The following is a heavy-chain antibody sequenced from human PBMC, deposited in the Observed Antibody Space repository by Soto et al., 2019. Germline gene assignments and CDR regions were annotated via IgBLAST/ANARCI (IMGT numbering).Heavy chain of an antibody. CDR2: TNPKGGGT. D-gene: IGHD2-15*01. V-gene: IGHV1-2*02. J-gene: IGHJ5*02. CDR3: ARGRIVGGAKNRFDP. Sequence: ASVNVSRMASRYTFTGYFMHWVRQAPGQGVEWGGGTNPKGGGTNYAQKFQGRVTRTRDTSISTAYMGLSRLRFDNTAVYSCARGRIVGGAKNRFDPWGQGTLVTVSS. CDR1: RYTFTGYF.